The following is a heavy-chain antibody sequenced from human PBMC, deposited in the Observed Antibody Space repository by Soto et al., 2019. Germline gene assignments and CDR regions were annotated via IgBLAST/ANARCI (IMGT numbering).Heavy chain of an antibody. V-gene: IGHV3-30*18. J-gene: IGHJ6*02. CDR3: AKTRRNPGYSSGWYQKDYYGMDV. CDR2: ISYDGSNK. CDR1: VFTFSSYG. D-gene: IGHD6-19*01. Sequence: QPGGSLRLSCAASVFTFSSYGMHWVRQAPGKGLEWVAVISYDGSNKYYADSVKGRFTISRDNSKNTLYLQMNSLRAEDTAVYYCAKTRRNPGYSSGWYQKDYYGMDVWGQGTTVTVSS.